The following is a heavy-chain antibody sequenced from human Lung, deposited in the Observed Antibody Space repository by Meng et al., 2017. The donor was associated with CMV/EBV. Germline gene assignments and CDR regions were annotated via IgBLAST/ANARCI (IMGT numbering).Heavy chain of an antibody. CDR2: VYYTGRA. D-gene: IGHD5-18*01. Sequence: LXXIVSGGSISSGDYYWGWIRQSPGKALEWIGSVYYTGRADYSPSLKNRVTISVDTSRNQFSLNLHSVTAADTALYYCAKQGARSVETTMVPYGEFDYWGQGAXVTVSS. CDR1: GGSISSGDYY. CDR3: AKQGARSVETTMVPYGEFDY. V-gene: IGHV4-39*01. J-gene: IGHJ4*02.